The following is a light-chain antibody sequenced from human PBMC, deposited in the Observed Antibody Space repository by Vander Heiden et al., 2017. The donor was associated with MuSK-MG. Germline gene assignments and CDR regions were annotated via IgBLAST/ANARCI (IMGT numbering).Light chain of an antibody. CDR3: QAGDRTSYVL. CDR2: QDR. Sequence: SYELTPPPSVSVSPGQAASITCSGDKLGYRYVFWYQQKPGQSPVVVIYQDRRRPSGIPGRFSGSNSGNTATLTIRGTQAMDEGDYYCQAGDRTSYVLFGGGTRLTVL. V-gene: IGLV3-1*01. J-gene: IGLJ2*01. CDR1: KLGYRY.